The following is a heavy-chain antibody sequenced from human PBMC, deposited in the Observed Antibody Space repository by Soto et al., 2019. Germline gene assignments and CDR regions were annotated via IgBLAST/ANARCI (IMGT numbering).Heavy chain of an antibody. CDR2: INHSGRT. CDR3: ARHEQKLLNWLGP. J-gene: IGHJ5*02. CDR1: GGSFSEDY. V-gene: IGHV4-34*01. Sequence: SGTLSLPCAVFGGSFSEDYWTWIRQPPGKGLERIGEINHSGRTNSSPSLKSRVTISMDTSKNVFSLKVKSVTAADSVVDYWARHEQKLLNWLGPWGAGALVTVTA. D-gene: IGHD6-6*01.